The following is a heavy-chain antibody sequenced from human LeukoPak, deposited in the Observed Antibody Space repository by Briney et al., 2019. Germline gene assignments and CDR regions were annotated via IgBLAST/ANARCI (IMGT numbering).Heavy chain of an antibody. CDR3: ARGYGSSGYRS. D-gene: IGHD3-22*01. J-gene: IGHJ5*02. CDR2: IKQDGSEK. Sequence: GESLRLSCAASGFTFTTYWLGWVRQPPGKGLEWVANIKQDGSEKYYVDSVKGRFTISRDNAKNSLYLQMNSLRAEDTAVYYCARGYGSSGYRSWGQGTLVTVSS. CDR1: GFTFTTYW. V-gene: IGHV3-7*01.